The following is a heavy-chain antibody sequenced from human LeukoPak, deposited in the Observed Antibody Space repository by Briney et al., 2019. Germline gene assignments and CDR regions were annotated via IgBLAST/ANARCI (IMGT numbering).Heavy chain of an antibody. V-gene: IGHV3-53*01. CDR2: IYSGGST. Sequence: GGSLRLSCAAPGFTVSSNYMSWVRQVPGKGLEWVSVIYSGGSTYYADSVKGRFTISRDNSKNTLYLQMNSLRAEDTAVYYCARDSLRWLDAFDIWGQGTMVTVSS. CDR3: ARDSLRWLDAFDI. J-gene: IGHJ3*02. CDR1: GFTVSSNY. D-gene: IGHD4-23*01.